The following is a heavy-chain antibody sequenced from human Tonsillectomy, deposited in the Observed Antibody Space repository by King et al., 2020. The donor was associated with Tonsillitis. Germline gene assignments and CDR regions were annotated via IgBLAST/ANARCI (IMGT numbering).Heavy chain of an antibody. D-gene: IGHD3-22*01. CDR1: GFTFSSYA. J-gene: IGHJ2*01. CDR3: AKVTGLLPPQWYLDL. V-gene: IGHV3-23*04. CDR2: ISGGGGST. Sequence: LVESGGGLVQPGGSLRLSCAASGFTFSSYAMSWVRQAPGKGLEWVSFISGGGGSTYYADSVKGRFTISRDNSKNTLYLQMNSLRAEDTAVYYCAKVTGLLPPQWYLDLWGRGTLVTVSS.